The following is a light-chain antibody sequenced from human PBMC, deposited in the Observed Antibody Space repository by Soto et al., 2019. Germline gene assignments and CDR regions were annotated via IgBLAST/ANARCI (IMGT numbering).Light chain of an antibody. CDR2: GAS. CDR3: QQYNNWPRAT. V-gene: IGKV3-20*01. CDR1: QSIRSNY. J-gene: IGKJ4*01. Sequence: EIVLTQSPGTLSLSPGERATLSCRASQSIRSNYVAWYQQKPGQGPRLLIYGASSRATGIPDRFSGSGSGTDFTLIISSLQSEDSAIYYCQQYNNWPRATFGGGTKVEIK.